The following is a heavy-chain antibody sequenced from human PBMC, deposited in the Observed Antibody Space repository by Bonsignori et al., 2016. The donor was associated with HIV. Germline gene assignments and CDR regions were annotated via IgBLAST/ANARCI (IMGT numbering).Heavy chain of an antibody. CDR2: INWNGGRT. D-gene: IGHD3-22*01. CDR3: ARDLSHFYDNSGAQNWFDP. J-gene: IGHJ5*02. V-gene: IGHV3-20*01. Sequence: WIRQPPGKGLEWVSSINWNGGRTGYADPVKGRFTISRDNAKNSLYLQMSSLRAEDTAFYHCARDLSHFYDNSGAQNWFDPWGQGTLVTVSS.